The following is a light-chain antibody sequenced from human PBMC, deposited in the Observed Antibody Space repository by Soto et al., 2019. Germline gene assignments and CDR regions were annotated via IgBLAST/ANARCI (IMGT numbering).Light chain of an antibody. Sequence: DVQMTQSPSSLSAFVGDRVTITCRASQGIAHYLAWFRQKPGKVPKLLIYATSTLKSGVPSRFSGSGSGTEFNITINSLQPEDVGTYYCQKYNSAPLTFGGGTKVEIK. CDR1: QGIAHY. J-gene: IGKJ4*01. CDR2: ATS. CDR3: QKYNSAPLT. V-gene: IGKV1-27*01.